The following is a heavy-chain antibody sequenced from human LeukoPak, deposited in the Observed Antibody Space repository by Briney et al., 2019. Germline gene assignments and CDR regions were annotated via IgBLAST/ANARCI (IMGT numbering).Heavy chain of an antibody. D-gene: IGHD1-14*01. CDR1: GFTFSTYT. V-gene: IGHV3-21*01. CDR2: ITSSGNYM. J-gene: IGHJ3*02. Sequence: GGSLRLSCAASGFTFSTYTMNWVRQAPGKGLEWVSSITSSGNYMYYGDSVKGRFTIARDNAKNSVYLQMSSLRVEDTAVYYCARVDHTEAFETWGQGTMVTISS. CDR3: ARVDHTEAFET.